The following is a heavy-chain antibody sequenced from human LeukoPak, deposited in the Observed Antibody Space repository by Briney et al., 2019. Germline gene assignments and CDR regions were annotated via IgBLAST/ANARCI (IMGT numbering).Heavy chain of an antibody. V-gene: IGHV3-48*01. CDR2: ISSSSSTI. Sequence: GSLRLSCAASGFTFSSYSMNWVRQAPGKGLEWVSYISSSSSTIYYADSVKGRFTISRDNAKNSLYLQMNSLRAEDTAVYYCARGARYDFWSGYYDYWGQGTLVTVSS. D-gene: IGHD3-3*01. CDR3: ARGARYDFWSGYYDY. J-gene: IGHJ4*02. CDR1: GFTFSSYS.